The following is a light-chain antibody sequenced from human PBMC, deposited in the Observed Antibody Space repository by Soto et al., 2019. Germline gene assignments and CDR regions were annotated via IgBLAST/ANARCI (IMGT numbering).Light chain of an antibody. V-gene: IGKV1-39*01. CDR3: QQYNSYSGT. Sequence: DIQMTQSPSSLSASVVDRVTITCRASQSISSYLNWYQQKPGKAPKLLIYAASSLQSGVPSRFSGSGSGTEFTLTISSLQPDDFATYYCQQYNSYSGTFGRGTKVDIK. CDR1: QSISSY. J-gene: IGKJ1*01. CDR2: AAS.